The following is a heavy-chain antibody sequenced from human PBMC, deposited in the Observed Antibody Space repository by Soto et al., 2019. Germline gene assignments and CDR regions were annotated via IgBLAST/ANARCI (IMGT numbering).Heavy chain of an antibody. CDR3: ASMGYHYGSGSYPLDY. Sequence: PWETLSLTCTVSGGSISSYYWTWIRQPPGEGLEWIGSMYNSGSTHYNPSLKSRVTISLDTSKNQFSLNLRSVTAADTAVYYCASMGYHYGSGSYPLDYWGQGTLVTVSS. D-gene: IGHD3-10*01. V-gene: IGHV4-59*08. CDR1: GGSISSYY. CDR2: MYNSGST. J-gene: IGHJ4*02.